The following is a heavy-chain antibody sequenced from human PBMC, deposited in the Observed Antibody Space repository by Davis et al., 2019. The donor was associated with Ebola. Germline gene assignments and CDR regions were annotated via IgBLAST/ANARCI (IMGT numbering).Heavy chain of an antibody. CDR1: GGSISSYY. D-gene: IGHD1-26*01. J-gene: IGHJ3*02. CDR2: IYYSGST. V-gene: IGHV4-59*01. CDR3: ARRRIVGATLVTSDAFDI. Sequence: MPGGSLRLSCTVSGGSISSYYWSWIRQPPGKGLEWIGYIYYSGSTNYNPSLKSRVTISVDTSKNQFSLKLSSVTAADTAVYYCARRRIVGATLVTSDAFDIWGQGTMVTVSS.